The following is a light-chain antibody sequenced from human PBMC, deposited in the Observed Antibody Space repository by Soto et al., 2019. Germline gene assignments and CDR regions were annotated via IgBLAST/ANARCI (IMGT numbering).Light chain of an antibody. CDR3: QQSYSTLWT. Sequence: DIQMTQSPSSLSASVGDRVTITCRASQSISSYLNWYQQKPGKAPKLLIYAASSLQSGVPSRFSGSRSGTDFPLTISSLQPEDFATYYCQQSYSTLWTFGQGTKVEIK. J-gene: IGKJ1*01. V-gene: IGKV1-39*01. CDR1: QSISSY. CDR2: AAS.